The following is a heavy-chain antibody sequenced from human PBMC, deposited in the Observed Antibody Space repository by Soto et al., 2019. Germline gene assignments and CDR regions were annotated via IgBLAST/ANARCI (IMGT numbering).Heavy chain of an antibody. V-gene: IGHV4-59*08. D-gene: IGHD6-25*01. CDR2: IYYSGST. CDR1: GDSISSYY. CDR3: ARRYGSAFDY. Sequence: QVQLQESGPGLVKPSETLSLTCTVSGDSISSYYWSWIRQPPGKGLEWIGYIYYSGSTNYNPSLKSRVTISVDTSKNQFSLKLSSVTAADTAVYYCARRYGSAFDYWGQGTRVTVSS. J-gene: IGHJ4*02.